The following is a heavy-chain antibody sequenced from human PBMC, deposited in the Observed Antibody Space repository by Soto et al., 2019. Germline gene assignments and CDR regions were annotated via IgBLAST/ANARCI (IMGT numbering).Heavy chain of an antibody. V-gene: IGHV4-31*03. CDR3: ARDPRSYNDDSSGYFDL. CDR1: GGSISSGGSH. D-gene: IGHD3-22*01. Sequence: QVQLQESGPGLVKPSQTLSLTCTVSGGSISSGGSHWSWSWIRQHPGKGLEWIGYIYYSGSTYYNPSLKTRVTISVDTSKNQFSLNLSSVTAADTAVYYCARDPRSYNDDSSGYFDLWGRGTLVTVSS. CDR2: IYYSGST. J-gene: IGHJ2*01.